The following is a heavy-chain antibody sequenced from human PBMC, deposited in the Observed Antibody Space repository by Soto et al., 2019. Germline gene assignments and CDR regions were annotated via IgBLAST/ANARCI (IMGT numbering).Heavy chain of an antibody. CDR1: GYSFTSYW. J-gene: IGHJ6*02. D-gene: IGHD3-10*01. Sequence: EVQLLQSGAEVIQPGESLRISCKGSGYSFTSYWISWVRQMPGKGLEWMGKVDPIDSYPNYSPSFQGHVTISADKSISTAYLQWSGLKASDTAMYYCARHYYGSGRMDVWGQGSTVTVSS. CDR2: VDPIDSYP. V-gene: IGHV5-10-1*01. CDR3: ARHYYGSGRMDV.